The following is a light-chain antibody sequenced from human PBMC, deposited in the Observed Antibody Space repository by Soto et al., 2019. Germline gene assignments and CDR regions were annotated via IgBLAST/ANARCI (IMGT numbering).Light chain of an antibody. V-gene: IGKV1-39*01. Sequence: DIQMTQSPSSLSASVGDRVTITCRASQSISSYLNWYQQKPGKAPKLQIYAASSLQSGVPSRFSGSGSGTDFTLTISSLQPEDFATYYCQQSYSTPRYTFGQGTKLEIK. CDR1: QSISSY. CDR3: QQSYSTPRYT. J-gene: IGKJ2*01. CDR2: AAS.